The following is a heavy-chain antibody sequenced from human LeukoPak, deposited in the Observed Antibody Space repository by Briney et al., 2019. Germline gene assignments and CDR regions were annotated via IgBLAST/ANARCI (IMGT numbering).Heavy chain of an antibody. CDR3: AKAEQISVVRGGSTYYYYYMDV. CDR1: GFTFTTYG. V-gene: IGHV3-30*18. CDR2: ISYDGTNE. J-gene: IGHJ6*03. D-gene: IGHD3-10*01. Sequence: GGSLRLSCAVSGFTFTTYGMHWVRQAPGKGLEWVAVISYDGTNEYYADSVKGRFTISRDNSKNTLYLQMNSLRAEDTAVYYCAKAEQISVVRGGSTYYYYYMDVWGKGTTVTVSS.